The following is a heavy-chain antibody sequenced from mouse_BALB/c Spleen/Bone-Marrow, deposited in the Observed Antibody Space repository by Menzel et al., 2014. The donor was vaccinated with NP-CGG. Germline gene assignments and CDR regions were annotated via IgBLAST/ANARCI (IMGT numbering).Heavy chain of an antibody. D-gene: IGHD1-1*01. CDR1: GFTFSSYG. Sequence: EVKLMESGGGLVQPGGSLKLSCVASGFTFSSYGMSWVRQTPDKRLELVATINNNGGSTYHPDSVKGQFTISRDNAKNPLYLQMSSLKSEDTAMYYCARVYGWYFDVWGAGTTVTVSS. CDR3: ARVYGWYFDV. V-gene: IGHV5-6-3*01. CDR2: INNNGGST. J-gene: IGHJ1*01.